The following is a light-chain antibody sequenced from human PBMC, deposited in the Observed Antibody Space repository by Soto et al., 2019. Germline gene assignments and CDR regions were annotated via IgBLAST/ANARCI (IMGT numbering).Light chain of an antibody. CDR1: QSVDSN. V-gene: IGKV3-15*01. Sequence: EIVMTQSPATLSVSPGERATLSCRASQSVDSNLAWYQQQPGQAPRLLVYAASTRATGLPAKYSGSGSGTEFTLTISSLQSEDFAVYYCQQYNDWPPTFGQGTKVEIK. CDR2: AAS. CDR3: QQYNDWPPT. J-gene: IGKJ1*01.